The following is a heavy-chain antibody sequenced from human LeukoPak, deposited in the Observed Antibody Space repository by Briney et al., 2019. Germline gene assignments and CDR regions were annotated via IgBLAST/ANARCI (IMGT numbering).Heavy chain of an antibody. CDR1: EFTFTTYG. D-gene: IGHD1-1*01. V-gene: IGHV3-33*01. Sequence: GESLKLSCAASEFTFTTYGMHWVRQAPGKGLEWVAFIYYDGSNIYYADYVKGRFTISRDISKNTLYLQMDSLRAEDTAIYYCARDWKTNSFDYWGQGTLVTVSS. J-gene: IGHJ4*02. CDR3: ARDWKTNSFDY. CDR2: IYYDGSNI.